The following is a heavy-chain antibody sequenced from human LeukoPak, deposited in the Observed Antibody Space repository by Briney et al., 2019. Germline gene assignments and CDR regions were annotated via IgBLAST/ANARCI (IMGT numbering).Heavy chain of an antibody. D-gene: IGHD4-17*01. J-gene: IGHJ4*02. CDR1: GFTFSSYW. CDR3: ARDSLRMTTPIDY. CDR2: ISGSGRTI. Sequence: PGGSLRLSCAASGFTFSSYWMSWVRQAPGKGLEWVSYISGSGRTIYYADSVKGRFTISRDNAKNSLYLQMNSLRDEDTAVYYCARDSLRMTTPIDYWGQGTLVTVSS. V-gene: IGHV3-48*02.